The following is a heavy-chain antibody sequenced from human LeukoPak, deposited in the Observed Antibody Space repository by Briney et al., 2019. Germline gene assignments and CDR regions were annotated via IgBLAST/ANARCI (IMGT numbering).Heavy chain of an antibody. CDR2: SRNKGNSYTT. J-gene: IGHJ1*01. Sequence: GGSLRLSCAASGFTFSDHYMDWVRQAPGKGLQWVGRSRNKGNSYTTEYAASVKGRFTVSRDDSKKSMYLQMNSLKTEDTAVYYCARDSGHWGQGTLVTVSS. V-gene: IGHV3-72*01. CDR3: ARDSGH. CDR1: GFTFSDHY. D-gene: IGHD3-10*01.